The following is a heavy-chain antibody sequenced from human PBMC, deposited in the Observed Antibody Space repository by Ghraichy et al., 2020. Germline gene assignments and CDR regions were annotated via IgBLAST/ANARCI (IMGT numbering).Heavy chain of an antibody. V-gene: IGHV3-23*01. Sequence: GGSLRLSCAASGFTFSSYAMSWVRQAPGKGLEWVSAISGSGGSTYYADSVKGRFTISRDNSKNTLYLQMNSLRAEDTAVYYCAKDRRPAYGDRLREPFDYWGQGTLVTVSS. CDR3: AKDRRPAYGDRLREPFDY. J-gene: IGHJ4*02. CDR1: GFTFSSYA. CDR2: ISGSGGST. D-gene: IGHD4-17*01.